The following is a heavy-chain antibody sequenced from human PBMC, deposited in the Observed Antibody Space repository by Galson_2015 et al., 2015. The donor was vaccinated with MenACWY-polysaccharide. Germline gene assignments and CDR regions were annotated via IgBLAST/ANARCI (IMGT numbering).Heavy chain of an antibody. CDR3: AKGSYRANAVLSYYYYYMDV. V-gene: IGHV3-23*01. D-gene: IGHD4/OR15-4a*01. CDR2: ITPTGGTP. CDR1: AFDFNKYV. Sequence: SLRLSCAASAFDFNKYVMKWVRQPPGKGLQWVSSITPTGGTPSYADSVRGRFTITRDNPKNTLYLQMNRLGAEDTAVYYCAKGSYRANAVLSYYYYYMDVWGKGTTVTVSS. J-gene: IGHJ6*03.